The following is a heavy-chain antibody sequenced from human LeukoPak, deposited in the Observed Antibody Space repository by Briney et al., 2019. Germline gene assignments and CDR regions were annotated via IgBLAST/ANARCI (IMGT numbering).Heavy chain of an antibody. CDR3: ARHWNLSRDGYNLAFDY. J-gene: IGHJ4*02. CDR2: IYPGDSDT. V-gene: IGHV5-51*01. CDR1: KYNFTSYW. D-gene: IGHD5-24*01. Sequence: GESLKISCKGSKYNFTSYWIGWVRQMPGKGLEWMGIIYPGDSDTRYSPSFQGQVTISADKSFSTAYLQWRSLKASDTAMYYCARHWNLSRDGYNLAFDYWGQGTLVAVSS.